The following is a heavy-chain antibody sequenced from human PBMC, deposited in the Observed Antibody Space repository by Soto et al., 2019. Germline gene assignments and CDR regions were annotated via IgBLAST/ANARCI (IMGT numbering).Heavy chain of an antibody. J-gene: IGHJ4*02. CDR1: GYTFTSYG. CDR3: ARAGSYYGSGSYYLSYDYIWRLGFDY. CDR2: ISAYNGNT. V-gene: IGHV1-18*01. Sequence: ASVKVSCKASGYTFTSYGISWVRQAPGQGLEWMGWISAYNGNTNYAQKLQGRVTMTTDTSTSTAYMELRSLRSDDTAVYYCARAGSYYGSGSYYLSYDYIWRLGFDYWGQGSLVPVSS. D-gene: IGHD3-10*01.